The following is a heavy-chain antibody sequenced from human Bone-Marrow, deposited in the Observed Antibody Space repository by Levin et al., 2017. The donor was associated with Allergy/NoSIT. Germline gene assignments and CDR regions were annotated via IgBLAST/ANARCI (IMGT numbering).Heavy chain of an antibody. V-gene: IGHV3-30*18. Sequence: GESLKISCAASGFTFSSYGMHWVRQAPGKGLEWVAVISYDGSNKYYADSVKGRFTISRDNSKNTLYLQMNSLRAEDTAVYYCAKEVGLDYWGQGTLVTVSS. J-gene: IGHJ4*02. CDR3: AKEVGLDY. D-gene: IGHD1-26*01. CDR1: GFTFSSYG. CDR2: ISYDGSNK.